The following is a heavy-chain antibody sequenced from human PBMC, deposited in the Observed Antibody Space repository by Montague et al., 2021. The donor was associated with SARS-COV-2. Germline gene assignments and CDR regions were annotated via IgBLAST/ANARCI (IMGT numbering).Heavy chain of an antibody. D-gene: IGHD3-22*01. V-gene: IGHV4-59*01. CDR3: ARGRHEYRITMIVVDYWYFDL. J-gene: IGHJ2*01. CDR2: IYYSAST. CDR1: GGSISSYN. Sequence: SETLSLTCTVPGGSISSYNWCWIRQPPAKGLEWIWYIYYSASTSYNPSLTSRVPISVATSKNQFSLKLNSVSATDTAVYYCARGRHEYRITMIVVDYWYFDLWGRGTLVTVSS.